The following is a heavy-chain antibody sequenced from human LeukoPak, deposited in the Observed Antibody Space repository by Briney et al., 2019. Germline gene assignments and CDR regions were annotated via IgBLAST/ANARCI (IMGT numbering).Heavy chain of an antibody. Sequence: GGSLRLSCAASGFTVSNIHLSWVRQAPGKGLEWVSVFYVGGSTDYADSVKGRLTISRDNSKNTLSLQMNSLRAEDTAVYYCARGDGYNFFDYWGQGTLVTVSS. D-gene: IGHD5-24*01. V-gene: IGHV3-53*01. J-gene: IGHJ4*02. CDR3: ARGDGYNFFDY. CDR1: GFTVSNIH. CDR2: FYVGGST.